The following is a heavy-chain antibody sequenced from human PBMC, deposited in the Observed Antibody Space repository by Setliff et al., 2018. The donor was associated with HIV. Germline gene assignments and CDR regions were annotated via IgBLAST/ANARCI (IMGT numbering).Heavy chain of an antibody. CDR2: IYYSGST. V-gene: IGHV4-31*01. D-gene: IGHD1-1*01. CDR3: ARIGMEYYYHYMDV. CDR1: GGSISSGGYY. J-gene: IGHJ6*03. Sequence: PSETLSLTCTVSGGSISSGGYYWSWIRQHPGKGLEWIGYIYYSGSTYYNPSLKSLVTISVDTSKNQFSLKLSSVTAADTAVYYCARIGMEYYYHYMDVWGKGTTVTVSS.